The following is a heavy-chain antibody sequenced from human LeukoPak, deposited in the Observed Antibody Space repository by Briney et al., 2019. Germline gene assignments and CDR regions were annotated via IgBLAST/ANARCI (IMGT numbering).Heavy chain of an antibody. CDR1: GYTFTRFY. D-gene: IGHD3-3*01. J-gene: IGHJ6*02. CDR3: ARNYDVWSGSYTGYYGMDV. Sequence: ASVKVSCKASGYTFTRFYIHWVRQAPGQGLEWMGLINPSGGSTTYTQKFQGRLTMTRDTSTSTVYMEVNSLRSEDTAVYYCARNYDVWSGSYTGYYGMDVWGQGTTVTVSS. V-gene: IGHV1-46*01. CDR2: INPSGGST.